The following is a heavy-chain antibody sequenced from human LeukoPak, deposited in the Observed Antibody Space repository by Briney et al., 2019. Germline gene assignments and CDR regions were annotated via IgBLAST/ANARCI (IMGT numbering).Heavy chain of an antibody. CDR3: AKGRQWLVHY. J-gene: IGHJ4*02. D-gene: IGHD6-19*01. Sequence: GGSLRLSCAASGFTFSNYAMHWVRQAPGKGLEWVSLISGNGANTYYGVSVKGRFTISRDNSKNSLYLQMDSLRTEDTGLYYCAKGRQWLVHYWGQGTLVTVSS. V-gene: IGHV3-43*02. CDR2: ISGNGANT. CDR1: GFTFSNYA.